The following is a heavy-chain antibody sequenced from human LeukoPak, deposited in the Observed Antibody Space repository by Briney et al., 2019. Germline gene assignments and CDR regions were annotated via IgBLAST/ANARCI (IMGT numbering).Heavy chain of an antibody. CDR1: GGSISSYY. CDR3: ASPYGSGSYDY. CDR2: IYYSGST. J-gene: IGHJ4*02. D-gene: IGHD3-10*01. V-gene: IGHV4-59*08. Sequence: PSETLSLTCTVSGGSISSYYWSWIRQPPGKGLEWIGYIYYSGSTNYNPSLKRRVTISVDTSKNQFSLKLSSVTAADTAVYYCASPYGSGSYDYWGQGTLVTVSS.